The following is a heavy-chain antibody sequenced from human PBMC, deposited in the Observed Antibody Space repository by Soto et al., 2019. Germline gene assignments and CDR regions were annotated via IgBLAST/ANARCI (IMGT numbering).Heavy chain of an antibody. D-gene: IGHD3-9*01. J-gene: IGHJ4*02. Sequence: SETLSLTCAAYGGSFGAYYWTWIRQPPGKGLEWIGEINHSGSTNYNPSLESRVTISVDTSKNQFSLKLSSVTAADTAVYYCARGTNLRCFDWGQRTLVTVSS. CDR1: GGSFGAYY. V-gene: IGHV4-34*01. CDR2: INHSGST. CDR3: ARGTNLRCFD.